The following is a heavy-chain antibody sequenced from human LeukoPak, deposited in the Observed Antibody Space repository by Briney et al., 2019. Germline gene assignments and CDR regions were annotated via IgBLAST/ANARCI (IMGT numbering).Heavy chain of an antibody. D-gene: IGHD3-10*01. Sequence: ASVKVSCKASGGTFSSYAISWVRQAPGQGLEWMGGIIPIFGTANYAQKFQGRVTITADESTSTAYMELSSLRSEDTAVYYCARDRMVRGVTRNWFDPWGQGTLVTVSS. CDR1: GGTFSSYA. J-gene: IGHJ5*02. CDR2: IIPIFGTA. V-gene: IGHV1-69*13. CDR3: ARDRMVRGVTRNWFDP.